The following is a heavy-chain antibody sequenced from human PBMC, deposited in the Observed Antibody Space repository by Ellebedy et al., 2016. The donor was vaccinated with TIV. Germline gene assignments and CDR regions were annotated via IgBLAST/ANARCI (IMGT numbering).Heavy chain of an antibody. CDR3: AGGLYCSGGRCYIPPSY. Sequence: SETLSLXXAVYGGSFSNYYWTWIRQPPGKGLEWIGEINHSGSTHYNPSLKSRVTISVDTSKNQFSLKLNSVTAADTAVYYCAGGLYCSGGRCYIPPSYWGQGALVTVSS. CDR1: GGSFSNYY. CDR2: INHSGST. D-gene: IGHD2-15*01. J-gene: IGHJ4*02. V-gene: IGHV4-34*01.